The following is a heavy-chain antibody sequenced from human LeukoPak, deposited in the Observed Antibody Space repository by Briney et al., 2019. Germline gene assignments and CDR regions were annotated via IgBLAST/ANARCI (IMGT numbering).Heavy chain of an antibody. V-gene: IGHV3-23*01. CDR2: FGNSA. D-gene: IGHD1-26*01. CDR3: ANHGVYSGSYSMDV. CDR1: GFTFSSYA. J-gene: IGHJ6*02. Sequence: GGSLRLSCAASGFTFSSYAMSWVRQAPGKGLEWVSTFGNSAHYADSVKGRFTISRDNSKNTLYLQMNSLRAGDTAVYYCANHGVYSGSYSMDVWGQGTTVIVSS.